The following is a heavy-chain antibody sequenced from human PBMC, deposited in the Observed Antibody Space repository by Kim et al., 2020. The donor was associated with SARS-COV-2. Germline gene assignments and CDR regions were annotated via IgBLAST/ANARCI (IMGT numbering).Heavy chain of an antibody. J-gene: IGHJ5*02. Sequence: ASVKVSCKASGYTFTSYAMHWVRQAPGQRLEWMGWINAGNGNTKYSQKFQGRVTITRDTSASTAYMELSSLRSEDTAVYYCAREDPIAGRYYDSSGYYFGWFDPWGQGTLVTVSS. D-gene: IGHD3-22*01. V-gene: IGHV1-3*01. CDR3: AREDPIAGRYYDSSGYYFGWFDP. CDR2: INAGNGNT. CDR1: GYTFTSYA.